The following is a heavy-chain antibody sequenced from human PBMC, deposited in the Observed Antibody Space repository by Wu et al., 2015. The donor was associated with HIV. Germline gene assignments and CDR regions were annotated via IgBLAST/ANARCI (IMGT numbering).Heavy chain of an antibody. Sequence: QVQLVQSGAEVKKPGASVKVSCKASGYTFTNYGITWVRQAPGQGLEWMGWISANIANTKYAQKFQGRVTMTTDTSTTTAYMELRSLRSDDTAVYYCARAFRYSSSWFYFDYWGQGTLVPVSS. CDR1: GYTFTNYG. D-gene: IGHD6-13*01. V-gene: IGHV1-18*01. CDR2: ISANIANT. CDR3: ARAFRYSSSWFYFDY. J-gene: IGHJ4*02.